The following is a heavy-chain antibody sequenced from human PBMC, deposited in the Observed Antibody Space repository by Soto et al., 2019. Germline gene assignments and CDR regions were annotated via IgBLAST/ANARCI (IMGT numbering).Heavy chain of an antibody. V-gene: IGHV3-33*01. CDR3: ARDRRYMDV. J-gene: IGHJ6*03. CDR2: IWYDGSNK. CDR1: GFTFSSYG. Sequence: GGSLRLSCAASGFTFSSYGMHWVRQAPGKGLEWVAVIWYDGSNKYYADSVKGRFTISRDNSKNTLYLQMNSLGAEDTAVYYCARDRRYMDVWGKGTTVTVSS.